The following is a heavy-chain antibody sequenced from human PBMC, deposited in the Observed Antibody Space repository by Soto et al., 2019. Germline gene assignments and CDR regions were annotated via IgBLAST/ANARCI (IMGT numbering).Heavy chain of an antibody. V-gene: IGHV3-11*01. CDR3: GRDSPSRVLEWLIEYYFDY. Sequence: QVQLVESGGGLVKPGGSLRLSCAASGFTFSDYYMSWIRQAPGKGLEWVSYISSSGSTIYYADSVKGRFTISRDNAKNSLDLQMNSLRAEDTAVYYCGRDSPSRVLEWLIEYYFDYWGQGTLVTVSS. D-gene: IGHD3-3*01. CDR1: GFTFSDYY. J-gene: IGHJ4*02. CDR2: ISSSGSTI.